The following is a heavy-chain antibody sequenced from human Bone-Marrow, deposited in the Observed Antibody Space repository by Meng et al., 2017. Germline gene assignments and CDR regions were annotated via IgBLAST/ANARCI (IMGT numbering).Heavy chain of an antibody. CDR1: GFTFSSYG. V-gene: IGHV3-33*01. CDR2: IWYDGSNK. D-gene: IGHD3-22*01. CDR3: ARGADYYDSSGYYAFSGNYFDY. J-gene: IGHJ4*02. Sequence: GGSLRLSCAASGFTFSSYGMHWVRHAPGKGLGWVAVIWYDGSNKCYADSVKGRFTISRDNSKNTMYLQMNSMRAEDTAVYYCARGADYYDSSGYYAFSGNYFDYWGQGTLVTVSS.